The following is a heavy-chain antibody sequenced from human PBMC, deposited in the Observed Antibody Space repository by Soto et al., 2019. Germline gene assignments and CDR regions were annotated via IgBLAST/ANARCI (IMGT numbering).Heavy chain of an antibody. Sequence: PXESLQLWCAASGFTFNTYVMNWVRQAPGKGLEWVSTISYSADKTHYADSVKGRFTISRDNSRDTLFLQMNSLRADDAAVYYCARRARTATTNWGAFDVWGQGTMVTVSS. D-gene: IGHD1-7*01. J-gene: IGHJ3*01. CDR3: ARRARTATTNWGAFDV. V-gene: IGHV3-23*01. CDR1: GFTFNTYV. CDR2: ISYSADKT.